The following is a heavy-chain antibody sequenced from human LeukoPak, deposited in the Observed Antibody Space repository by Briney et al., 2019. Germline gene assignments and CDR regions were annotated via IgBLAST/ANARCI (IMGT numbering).Heavy chain of an antibody. V-gene: IGHV3-64D*06. Sequence: QTGGSLRLSCSASGFTFSSYAMHWVRQAPGKGLEYVSAISSNGGSTYYADSVKGRFTICRDNSKNTLYLQMSSLRAEDTAVYYCVKSVFGYSYSDGDYWGQGTLVTVSS. CDR2: ISSNGGST. D-gene: IGHD5-18*01. J-gene: IGHJ4*02. CDR3: VKSVFGYSYSDGDY. CDR1: GFTFSSYA.